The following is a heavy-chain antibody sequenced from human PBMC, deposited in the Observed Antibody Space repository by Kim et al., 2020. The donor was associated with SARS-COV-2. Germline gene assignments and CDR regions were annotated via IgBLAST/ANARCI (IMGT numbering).Heavy chain of an antibody. V-gene: IGHV1-46*01. CDR3: VRDSYCVGRNCYGVMVTTSGTLCF. Sequence: ASVKVSCKASGYTFTNYYVHWVRQAPGQGLEWMGLINAGGGRTRYVQKFQDRVTMTRDTSTSTVYMELSSLKTDDTAVYYCVRDSYCVGRNCYGVMVTTSGTLCFWGQGTLVTVAS. CDR2: INAGGGRT. J-gene: IGHJ4*02. D-gene: IGHD2-21*01. CDR1: GYTFTNYY.